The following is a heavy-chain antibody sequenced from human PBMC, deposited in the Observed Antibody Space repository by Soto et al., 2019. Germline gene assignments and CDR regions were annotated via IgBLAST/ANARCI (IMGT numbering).Heavy chain of an antibody. V-gene: IGHV4-61*01. CDR2: SGST. Sequence: SETLSLTCTVSGGSVSSGSYYWSWIRQPPGKGLEWIGYSGSTNYNPSLKSRLTISVDTSKNQFSLRLSSVTAADTAVYYCARDSSIAANPTRFYYYYCMDVWGQGTTVTVSS. J-gene: IGHJ6*02. D-gene: IGHD6-13*01. CDR1: GGSVSSGSYY. CDR3: ARDSSIAANPTRFYYYYCMDV.